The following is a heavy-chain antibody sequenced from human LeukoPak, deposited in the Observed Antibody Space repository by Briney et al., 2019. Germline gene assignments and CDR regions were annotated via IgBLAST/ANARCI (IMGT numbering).Heavy chain of an antibody. J-gene: IGHJ4*02. V-gene: IGHV1-2*06. D-gene: IGHD3-3*01. Sequence: ASVKVSCKASGYTFTGYYMHWVRQAPGQGLEWMGRINPNSGGTNYAQKFQGRVTMTRDTSISTAYMELSRLRSDDTAVYYCARDNYDFWSGKENYFDYWGQGTLVTVSS. CDR1: GYTFTGYY. CDR3: ARDNYDFWSGKENYFDY. CDR2: INPNSGGT.